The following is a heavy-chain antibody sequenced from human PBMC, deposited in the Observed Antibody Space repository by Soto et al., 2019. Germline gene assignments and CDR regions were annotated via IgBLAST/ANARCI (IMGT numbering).Heavy chain of an antibody. V-gene: IGHV3-30-3*02. CDR3: AKTTDGWFSAFES. D-gene: IGHD6-19*01. Sequence: PGGSLRLSCAASGFTFSSYAMHWVRQAPGKGLEWVAVISYDGSNKYYADSVKGRFTISRDNPKNTMYLQMNSLRAEDTAVYFCAKTTDGWFSAFESWGQGKVVTVSS. CDR1: GFTFSSYA. CDR2: ISYDGSNK. J-gene: IGHJ3*02.